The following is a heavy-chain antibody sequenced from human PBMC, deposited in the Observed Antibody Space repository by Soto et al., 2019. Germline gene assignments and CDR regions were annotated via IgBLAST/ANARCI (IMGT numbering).Heavy chain of an antibody. J-gene: IGHJ5*02. Sequence: PGGSLRLSCSASGFTFSSYAMHWVRQAPGKGLEFVSATSSNGGSTYYADSVKGRFTISRDNSKNTLYLQMSSLRAEDTAVYYWVKEVRYYYDSSGYYYDWFDPWGQGTLVTVSS. CDR2: TSSNGGST. CDR1: GFTFSSYA. V-gene: IGHV3-64D*08. D-gene: IGHD3-22*01. CDR3: VKEVRYYYDSSGYYYDWFDP.